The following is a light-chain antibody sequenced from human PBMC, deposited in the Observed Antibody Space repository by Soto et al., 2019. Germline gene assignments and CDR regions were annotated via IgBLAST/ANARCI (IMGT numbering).Light chain of an antibody. CDR1: SSDVGGYNY. J-gene: IGLJ1*01. CDR3: GAYKDSSNGV. CDR2: EVS. Sequence: QSVLTQPASVSGSPGQSITISCTGTSSDVGGYNYVSWYQQPPGNAPNVMIYEVSKRPSGVSHRFSGSKSGNTASLTISGLQAEDEADYYCGAYKDSSNGVFGTGTKLTVL. V-gene: IGLV2-14*01.